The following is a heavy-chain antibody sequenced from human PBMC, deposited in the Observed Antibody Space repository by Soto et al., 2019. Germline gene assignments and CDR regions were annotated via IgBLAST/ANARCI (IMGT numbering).Heavy chain of an antibody. V-gene: IGHV1-2*04. D-gene: IGHD2-15*01. J-gene: IGHJ5*02. CDR2: INPNSGGT. Sequence: QVQLVQSGAEVKKPGASVKVSCKASGYTFTGYYMHWVRQAPGQGLEWMGWINPNSGGTNYAQKFQGWVTMTRDTSISTAYMELSRLRSDDTAVYYCARGTPGYCSGGSCANWFDPWGQGTLVTVSS. CDR1: GYTFTGYY. CDR3: ARGTPGYCSGGSCANWFDP.